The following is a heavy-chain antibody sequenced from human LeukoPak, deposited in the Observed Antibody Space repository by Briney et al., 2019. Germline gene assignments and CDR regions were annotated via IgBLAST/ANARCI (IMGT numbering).Heavy chain of an antibody. CDR2: IWYDGSDK. Sequence: GGSLRLSCAASGLTFSNHGMHWVRQAPGKGLEWVSFIWYDGSDKYYADSVKGRFTISRDNSQSAVYLQMNSLRTEDTAVYYCAKDQGGNYYDYMDVWGKGTTVTVSS. CDR3: AKDQGGNYYDYMDV. CDR1: GLTFSNHG. J-gene: IGHJ6*03. D-gene: IGHD2/OR15-2a*01. V-gene: IGHV3-30*02.